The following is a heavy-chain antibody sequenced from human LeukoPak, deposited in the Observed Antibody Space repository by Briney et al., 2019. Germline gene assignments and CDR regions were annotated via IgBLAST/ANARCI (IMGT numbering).Heavy chain of an antibody. CDR1: GYTFTSYD. J-gene: IGHJ3*02. CDR3: ARVPHVYYDFWSGSNIGGDNAFDT. CDR2: VNPNSGNT. Sequence: GASVKVSCKTSGYTFTSYDLNWVRQATGQGLEWMGWVNPNSGNTGYAQKFQGRVTMTRDTSISTAYMELSRLRSDDTAVYYCARVPHVYYDFWSGSNIGGDNAFDTWGQGTMVTVSS. V-gene: IGHV1-8*01. D-gene: IGHD3-3*01.